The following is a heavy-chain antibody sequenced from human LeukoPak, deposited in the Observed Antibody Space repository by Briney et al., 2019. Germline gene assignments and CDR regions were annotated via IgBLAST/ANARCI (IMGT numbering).Heavy chain of an antibody. CDR2: ISASGGSA. CDR3: ARGLILVAQGAIDY. J-gene: IGHJ4*02. Sequence: GGSLRLSCAASGFTFSDHAMIWVRRAPGKGLEWVSGISASGGSAFYTDSVKGRFIIHRENSANTVYLQMDSLRVDDTAEYYCARGLILVAQGAIDYWGQGVLVTVSS. CDR1: GFTFSDHA. V-gene: IGHV3-23*01. D-gene: IGHD2-2*01.